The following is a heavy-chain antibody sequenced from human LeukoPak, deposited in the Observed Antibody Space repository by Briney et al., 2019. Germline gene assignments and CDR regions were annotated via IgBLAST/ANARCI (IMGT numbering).Heavy chain of an antibody. CDR3: ARLGGWAYRDYLQEAFDY. V-gene: IGHV1-18*01. CDR2: ISPYNVNT. D-gene: IGHD4-17*01. J-gene: IGHJ4*02. Sequence: ASVKVSRKPSVYTLPNLGISWLRQAPGQALEWMGWISPYNVNTNYAQKVQRRVTIATDTSPSTVYMELRSLRSDDTAVYYCARLGGWAYRDYLQEAFDYWGEGTLVTASS. CDR1: VYTLPNLG.